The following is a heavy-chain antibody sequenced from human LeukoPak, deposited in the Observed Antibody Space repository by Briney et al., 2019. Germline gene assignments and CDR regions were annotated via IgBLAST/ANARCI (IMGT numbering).Heavy chain of an antibody. D-gene: IGHD4-11*01. Sequence: PSETLSLTCTVSGGSISSSRYYWGWIRQPPGKGLEWIGSIYYSGSTYYNPPLKSRVTISVDTSKNQFSLKLSSVTAADTAVYYCARHGNPDYSNSLGYWGQGTLVTVSS. V-gene: IGHV4-39*01. CDR3: ARHGNPDYSNSLGY. J-gene: IGHJ4*02. CDR1: GGSISSSRYY. CDR2: IYYSGST.